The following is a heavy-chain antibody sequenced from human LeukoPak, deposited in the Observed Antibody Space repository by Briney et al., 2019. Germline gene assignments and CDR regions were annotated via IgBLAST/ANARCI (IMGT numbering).Heavy chain of an antibody. J-gene: IGHJ4*02. D-gene: IGHD6-19*01. V-gene: IGHV3-7*01. CDR3: ARSPVAEVDYFDY. Sequence: GGSLRLSCAASGFTFSSYWMNWVRQAPGKGLEWVANIKQEGSEKYYVDSVKGRFTISRDNAKNSLYLQLNSLRAEDTAVYYCARSPVAEVDYFDYWGQGTLVTVSS. CDR2: IKQEGSEK. CDR1: GFTFSSYW.